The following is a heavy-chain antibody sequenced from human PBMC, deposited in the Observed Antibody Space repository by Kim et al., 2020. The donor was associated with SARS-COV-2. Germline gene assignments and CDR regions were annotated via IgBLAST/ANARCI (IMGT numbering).Heavy chain of an antibody. Sequence: ASVKVSCKASGYTFTGYYMHWVRQAPGQGLEWMGRINPNSGGTNYAQKFQGRVTMTRDTSISTAYMELSRLRSDDTVVYYCARGGMVRGVIIDDAWFDPWGQGTLVTVSS. D-gene: IGHD3-10*01. CDR1: GYTFTGYY. J-gene: IGHJ5*02. CDR3: ARGGMVRGVIIDDAWFDP. CDR2: INPNSGGT. V-gene: IGHV1-2*05.